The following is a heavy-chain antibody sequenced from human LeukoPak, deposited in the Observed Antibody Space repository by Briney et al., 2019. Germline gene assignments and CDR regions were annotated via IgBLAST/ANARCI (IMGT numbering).Heavy chain of an antibody. D-gene: IGHD6-19*01. V-gene: IGHV3-53*01. J-gene: IGHJ5*02. CDR3: AGDTHSSSWYDH. CDR1: GFTVSSIY. Sequence: PAGESLRLSCAVSGFTVSSIYMTWVRQAPGKGLEWVSSIYSDGNTYYADSVKGRFTLSRDSSRNTLYLQMNDLRVEDTAVYYCAGDTHSSSWYDHWGQGTLVTVSS. CDR2: IYSDGNT.